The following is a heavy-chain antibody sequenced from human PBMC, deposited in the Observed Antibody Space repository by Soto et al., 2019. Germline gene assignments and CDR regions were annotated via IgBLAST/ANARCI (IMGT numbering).Heavy chain of an antibody. CDR2: TSSSSSTI. J-gene: IGHJ4*02. CDR3: ARDKGRSPLDY. V-gene: IGHV3-48*01. CDR1: GFTFNNYS. D-gene: IGHD2-15*01. Sequence: EVQLVESGGGLVQPGGSLRLSCAASGFTFNNYSMNWVRQAPGKGLEWVSYTSSSSSTIYSADSVKGRFTISRDNAKNSLYLQMNSLRAEDTAVYYCARDKGRSPLDYWGQGTLVTVSS.